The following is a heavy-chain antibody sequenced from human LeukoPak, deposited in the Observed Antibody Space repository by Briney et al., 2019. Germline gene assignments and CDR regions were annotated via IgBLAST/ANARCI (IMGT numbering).Heavy chain of an antibody. CDR2: ITWDGGSS. Sequence: GGSLRLSCAASGFTFDHYTMHWVRQAPGKGLEWVSLITWDGGSSFYADSVKGRFTISRDNSKNSLSLQMSSLRTEDTAFYYCAAEAQKYFHHWGQGTLVTVSS. CDR1: GFTFDHYT. J-gene: IGHJ1*01. CDR3: AAEAQKYFHH. V-gene: IGHV3-43*01.